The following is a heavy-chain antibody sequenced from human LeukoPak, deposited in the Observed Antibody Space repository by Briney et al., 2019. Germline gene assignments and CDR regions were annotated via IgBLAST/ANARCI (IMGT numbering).Heavy chain of an antibody. Sequence: PGRSLRLSCAASGFTFSSYAMRWVRQAPGKGLEWVAVISYDGSNKYYADSVKGRFTISRDNSKNTLYLQMNSLRAEDTAVYYCARSSIAVAGTGVEDYWGQGTLVTVSS. D-gene: IGHD6-19*01. CDR3: ARSSIAVAGTGVEDY. J-gene: IGHJ4*02. CDR2: ISYDGSNK. V-gene: IGHV3-30-3*01. CDR1: GFTFSSYA.